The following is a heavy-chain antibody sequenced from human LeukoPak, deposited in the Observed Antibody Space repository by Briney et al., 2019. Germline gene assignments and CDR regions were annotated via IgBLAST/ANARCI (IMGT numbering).Heavy chain of an antibody. V-gene: IGHV4-59*08. CDR2: IYYSGCT. D-gene: IGHD5-12*01. J-gene: IGHJ5*02. CDR3: AGCDGYSGYDCWFDP. Sequence: SETLSLTCTVSGGSISSYYWSWIRQPPGKGLEWIGYIYYSGCTNYNPSLKSRVTISVDTSKNQFSLKLSSVTAADTAVYYCAGCDGYSGYDCWFDPWGQGTLVTVSS. CDR1: GGSISSYY.